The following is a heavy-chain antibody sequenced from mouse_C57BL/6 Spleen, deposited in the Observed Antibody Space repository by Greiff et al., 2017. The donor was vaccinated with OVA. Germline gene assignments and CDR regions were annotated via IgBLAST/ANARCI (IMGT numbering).Heavy chain of an antibody. CDR3: ARGIYSNGYAMDY. CDR2: IYPGDGDT. J-gene: IGHJ4*01. D-gene: IGHD2-5*01. V-gene: IGHV1-82*01. CDR1: GYAFSSSW. Sequence: QVQLQQSGPELVKPGASVKISCKASGYAFSSSWMNWVKQRPGKGLEWIGRIYPGDGDTNYNGKFKGKATLTADKSSSTAYMQLSSLTSEDSAVYCCARGIYSNGYAMDYWGQGTSVTVAS.